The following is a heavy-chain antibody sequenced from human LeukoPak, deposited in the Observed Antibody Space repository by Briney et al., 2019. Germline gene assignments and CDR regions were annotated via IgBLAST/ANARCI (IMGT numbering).Heavy chain of an antibody. V-gene: IGHV5-51*01. CDR1: GYSFTSYW. Sequence: GESLKISCKGSGYSFTSYWIGWVRQMPGKGLEWMGIIYPGDSDTRYSPSFQGQVTISADKSISTAYLQWSSLRASDTAMYNCARWYYDSSPSTYFDYWGQGTLVTVSS. D-gene: IGHD3-22*01. CDR3: ARWYYDSSPSTYFDY. J-gene: IGHJ4*02. CDR2: IYPGDSDT.